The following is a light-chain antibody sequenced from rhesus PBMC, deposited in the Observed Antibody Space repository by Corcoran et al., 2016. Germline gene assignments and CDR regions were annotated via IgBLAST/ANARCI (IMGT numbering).Light chain of an antibody. CDR1: SSNIGRYNY. Sequence: QSAPIQSPSVSGSLGQSVTISCTGTSSNIGRYNYVSWYRQTPGTTTKLTMYKVNMRPSGVSDRFSGSKSVNTDSLTISGLQADDVADYYCSSYAASNIFIFGAGTRLTVL. CDR3: SSYAASNIFI. CDR2: KVN. V-gene: IGLV2-11*01. J-gene: IGLJ1*01.